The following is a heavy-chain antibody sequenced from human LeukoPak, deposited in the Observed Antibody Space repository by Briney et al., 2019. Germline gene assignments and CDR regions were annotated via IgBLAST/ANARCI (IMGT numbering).Heavy chain of an antibody. CDR2: IYWDDDK. Sequence: SGPTLVNPTQTLTLTCTFSGFSLSTGGVGVGWIRQPPGKALEWLALIYWDDDKRYRPSLKSRLTITKDTSKNQVVLTMTNIDPVDTGTYYCARSPAYYYESSGYYHYWGQGTLVTVSS. J-gene: IGHJ4*02. CDR3: ARSPAYYYESSGYYHY. CDR1: GFSLSTGGVG. V-gene: IGHV2-5*02. D-gene: IGHD3-22*01.